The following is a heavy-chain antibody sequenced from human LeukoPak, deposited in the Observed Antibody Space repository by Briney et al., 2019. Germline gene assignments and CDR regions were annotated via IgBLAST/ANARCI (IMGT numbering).Heavy chain of an antibody. Sequence: GGSLRLSCTDSGFIFSSYAMSWVRQAPGKGLEWVSSISSSGGSTYSADSVKGRFTNSRDNSKNTLYLQMNSLRGEDTAVYYCAKDTGGSRSAFDIWGQGTMVTVSS. CDR3: AKDTGGSRSAFDI. CDR2: ISSSGGST. CDR1: GFIFSSYA. D-gene: IGHD2-8*02. V-gene: IGHV3-23*01. J-gene: IGHJ3*02.